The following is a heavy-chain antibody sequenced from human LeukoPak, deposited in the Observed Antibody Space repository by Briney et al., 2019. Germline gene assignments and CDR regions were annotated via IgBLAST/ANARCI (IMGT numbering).Heavy chain of an antibody. V-gene: IGHV3-30*02. CDR1: EFTFSTYG. Sequence: GGSLRLSCAASEFTFSTYGMHWVRQAPGKGLEWVAFIRYDGSNKYYADSVKGRFTVSRDNSTNTLYLQMNSLRTEDTAVYYCAKDSEGFQWLAYFDYWGQGTLVTVSS. CDR2: IRYDGSNK. CDR3: AKDSEGFQWLAYFDY. J-gene: IGHJ4*02. D-gene: IGHD6-19*01.